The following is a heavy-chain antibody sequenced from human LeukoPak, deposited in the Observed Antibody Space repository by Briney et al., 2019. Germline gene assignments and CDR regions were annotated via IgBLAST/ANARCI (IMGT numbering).Heavy chain of an antibody. CDR2: VSTGSNYI. D-gene: IGHD6-6*01. Sequence: GGSLRLSCTASGFTFSSYSLNWVRQAPGKGLEWVSSVSTGSNYIYYADSVKGRFTISRDNDKNSLYLQMNSLRAEDTAVYYCAIGATGIAARYPTAWGQGTLVTVSS. V-gene: IGHV3-21*01. J-gene: IGHJ5*02. CDR3: AIGATGIAARYPTA. CDR1: GFTFSSYS.